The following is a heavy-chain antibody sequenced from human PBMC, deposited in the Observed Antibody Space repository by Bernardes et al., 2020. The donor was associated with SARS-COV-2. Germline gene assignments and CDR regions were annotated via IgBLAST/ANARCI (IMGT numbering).Heavy chain of an antibody. CDR2: INQDGSGK. J-gene: IGHJ4*02. CDR1: GFTFSSYW. Sequence: SLRLSCAASGFTFSSYWMSWVRQAPGKGLKWVANINQDGSGKYYVDSVKGRFTISRDNAKNSLYLQMNSLRADDTAVYYCARDKDGKDYWGQGTLVTVSS. V-gene: IGHV3-7*03. CDR3: ARDKDGKDY.